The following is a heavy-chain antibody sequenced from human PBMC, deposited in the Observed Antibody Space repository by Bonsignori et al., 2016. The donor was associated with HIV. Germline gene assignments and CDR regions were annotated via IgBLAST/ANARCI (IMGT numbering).Heavy chain of an antibody. CDR3: ARGESYDIVWGGTRKIDS. CDR2: INPDSGAT. CDR1: RHIFTGYY. Sequence: SVKVSCKASRHIFTGYYIHWVRQAPGQGLEWMGWINPDSGATNYAQKFRGRATLTCDTSISTASMELSSLRSDDTAVYYCARGESYDIVWGGTRKIDSWGQGTLVTVSS. J-gene: IGHJ4*02. V-gene: IGHV1-2*02. D-gene: IGHD3-16*01.